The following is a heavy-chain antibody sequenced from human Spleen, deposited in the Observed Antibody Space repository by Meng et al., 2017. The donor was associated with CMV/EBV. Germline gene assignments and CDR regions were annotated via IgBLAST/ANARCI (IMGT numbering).Heavy chain of an antibody. CDR2: INPSGGST. D-gene: IGHD5-18*01. J-gene: IGHJ4*02. V-gene: IGHV1-46*01. CDR1: GNPFTSYY. CDR3: ASEDVDTAIH. Sequence: LLVQAGAEVKNPWALVLVSAKAVGNPFTSYYMHGGRQAPEQGLWWMGIINPSGGSTSYAQKYQGRVTMTRDTSTSTFYMELSSLRSEDTAVYYCASEDVDTAIHWGQGTLVTVSS.